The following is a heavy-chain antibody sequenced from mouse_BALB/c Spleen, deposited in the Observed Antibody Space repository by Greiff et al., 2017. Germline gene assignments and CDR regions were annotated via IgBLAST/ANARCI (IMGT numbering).Heavy chain of an antibody. V-gene: IGHV5-6-5*01. CDR2: ISSGGST. CDR1: GFTFSSYV. D-gene: IGHD2-4*01. J-gene: IGHJ3*01. Sequence: EVKVVESGGGLVKPGGSLKLSCAASGFTFSSYVMSWVRQTPEKRLEWVASISSGGSTYYPDSVKGRFTISRDNARNILYLQMSSLRSEDTAMYYCARGYDYDEGFAYWGQGTLVTVSA. CDR3: ARGYDYDEGFAY.